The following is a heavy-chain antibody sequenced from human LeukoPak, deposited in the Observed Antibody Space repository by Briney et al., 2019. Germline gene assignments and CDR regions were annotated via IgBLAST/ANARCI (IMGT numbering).Heavy chain of an antibody. CDR2: ISGSGGST. Sequence: GGSLRLSCAASGFTFSSYAMSWVRQAPGKGLEWVSAISGSGGSTYYADSVKGRFTISRDNSKNTLYLQMNSLRAEDTAVYYCAKAPEYYYGSSGYFDYWGQGTLVTVSS. V-gene: IGHV3-23*01. CDR3: AKAPEYYYGSSGYFDY. D-gene: IGHD3-22*01. CDR1: GFTFSSYA. J-gene: IGHJ4*02.